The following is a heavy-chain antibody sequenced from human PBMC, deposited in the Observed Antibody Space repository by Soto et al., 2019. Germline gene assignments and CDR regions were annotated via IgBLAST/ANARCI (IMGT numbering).Heavy chain of an antibody. V-gene: IGHV3-74*01. CDR3: ARVPTGPYYYYGMDV. Sequence: GGSLKLSCAVVGVSFSSYWMHWVLQAPGKWLVWVSRINSDGSSTSYADSVEGRFTISRDNAKNTLYLQMNRLRAEDTAVYYCARVPTGPYYYYGMDVWGQGTTVTVSS. CDR2: INSDGSST. D-gene: IGHD1-1*01. CDR1: GVSFSSYW. J-gene: IGHJ6*02.